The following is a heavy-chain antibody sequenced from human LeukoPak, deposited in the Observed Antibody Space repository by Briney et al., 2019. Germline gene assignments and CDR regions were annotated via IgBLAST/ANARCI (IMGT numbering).Heavy chain of an antibody. CDR1: GFTFSRFA. CDR2: ITGSGGST. CDR3: AKGEVSSDSQAFDY. D-gene: IGHD6-19*01. J-gene: IGHJ4*02. Sequence: QPGGSLRLSCAPSGFTFSRFAMSWVRQAPGKGLEWVSGITGSGGSTYHADFVKGRFTISRDNSKNTLYLQMNSLRAEDTAVYYCAKGEVSSDSQAFDYWGQGTLVTVSS. V-gene: IGHV3-23*01.